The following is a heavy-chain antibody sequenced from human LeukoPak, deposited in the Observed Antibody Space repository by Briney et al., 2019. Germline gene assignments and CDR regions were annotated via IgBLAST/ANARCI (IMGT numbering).Heavy chain of an antibody. D-gene: IGHD5-18*01. V-gene: IGHV4-59*08. CDR1: GGSISSPY. J-gene: IGHJ4*02. CDR3: ARRSNVDTAFDS. CDR2: FYYSGGT. Sequence: SETLSLTCTVSGGSISSPYWSWIRQPPGKGLEWIGYFYYSGGTKYNPSLKTRVTISVDTSKNQFSLKLSSVTAADTAVYYCARRSNVDTAFDSWGQGTLVTVSS.